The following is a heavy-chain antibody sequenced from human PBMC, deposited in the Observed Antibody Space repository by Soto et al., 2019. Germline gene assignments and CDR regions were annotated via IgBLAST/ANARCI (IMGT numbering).Heavy chain of an antibody. J-gene: IGHJ4*02. Sequence: GASVKVSCKASGYTFTSYYMHWVRQAPGQGLEWMGIINPSGGSTSYAQKFQGRVTMTRDTSTSTVYMELSSLRSEDTAVYYCARDRVEWFGELLHYYFDYWGQGTHGHRLL. CDR3: ARDRVEWFGELLHYYFDY. V-gene: IGHV1-46*01. CDR2: INPSGGST. CDR1: GYTFTSYY. D-gene: IGHD3-10*01.